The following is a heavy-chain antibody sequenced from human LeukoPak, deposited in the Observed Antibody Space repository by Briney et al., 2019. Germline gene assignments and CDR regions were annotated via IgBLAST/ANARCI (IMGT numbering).Heavy chain of an antibody. D-gene: IGHD6-13*01. Sequence: GGSLRLSCAASGFTFSSYSMNWVRQAPGKGLEWVSSISSSSYIYYADSVKGRFTISRDNAKNSLYLQMNSLRAEDTAVYYCARDWTHVSGTGDAFDIWGQGTMVTVSS. CDR2: ISSSSYI. V-gene: IGHV3-21*01. J-gene: IGHJ3*02. CDR3: ARDWTHVSGTGDAFDI. CDR1: GFTFSSYS.